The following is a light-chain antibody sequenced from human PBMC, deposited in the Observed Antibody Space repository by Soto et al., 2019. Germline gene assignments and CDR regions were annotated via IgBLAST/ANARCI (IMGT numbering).Light chain of an antibody. Sequence: QYVLTQPPSVSGAPGQRVTISCTGSSSNIGSGYDVHWYQQLPGAAPKLLIYGNSNRPSGVPDRFSGSKSGTSASLAITGVQAEDEADYYCQSYDSSLSGHVVFGGGTKLTVL. CDR2: GNS. V-gene: IGLV1-40*01. CDR3: QSYDSSLSGHVV. J-gene: IGLJ2*01. CDR1: SSNIGSGYD.